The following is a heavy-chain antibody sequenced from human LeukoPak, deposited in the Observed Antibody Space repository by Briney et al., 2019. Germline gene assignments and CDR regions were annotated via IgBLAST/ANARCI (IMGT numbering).Heavy chain of an antibody. Sequence: GESLKISCQGFGYSFTSYWIVWVRQMPGKGQEWMGIIYPGDSETRYNPSFEGQVIISADTSISTAYLQWSSLKASDTAMYYCARPRITMIRGLIILYYFDYWGQGTLVTVSS. V-gene: IGHV5-51*01. CDR1: GYSFTSYW. D-gene: IGHD3-10*01. CDR3: ARPRITMIRGLIILYYFDY. CDR2: IYPGDSET. J-gene: IGHJ4*02.